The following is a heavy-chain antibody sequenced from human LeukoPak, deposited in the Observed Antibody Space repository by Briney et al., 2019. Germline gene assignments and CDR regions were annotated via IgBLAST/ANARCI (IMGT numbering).Heavy chain of an antibody. CDR3: ARAPTQWLVRVGRFDP. J-gene: IGHJ5*02. D-gene: IGHD6-19*01. Sequence: ASVKVSCKASGYTFTSYAMNWVRQAPGQGLEWMGWINTNTGNPTYAQGFTGRFVFSLDTSVSTAYLQISSLKAEDTAVYYCARAPTQWLVRVGRFDPWGQGTLVTVSS. V-gene: IGHV7-4-1*02. CDR2: INTNTGNP. CDR1: GYTFTSYA.